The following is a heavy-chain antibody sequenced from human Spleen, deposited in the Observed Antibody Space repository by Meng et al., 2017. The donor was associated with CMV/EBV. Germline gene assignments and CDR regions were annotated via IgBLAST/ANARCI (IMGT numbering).Heavy chain of an antibody. D-gene: IGHD3-3*01. V-gene: IGHV3-21*01. J-gene: IGHJ3*01. CDR1: GFTFSTSS. Sequence: GESLKISCIASGFTFSTSSMNWVRQAPGKGLEWVSSISRSSDYIHYADSVKGRFTVSRDNAKNSVFLQMNRLRAEDTAVYYCARDSDDYDFWSAYYTDAFDFWGQGTMVTVSS. CDR2: ISRSSDYI. CDR3: ARDSDDYDFWSAYYTDAFDF.